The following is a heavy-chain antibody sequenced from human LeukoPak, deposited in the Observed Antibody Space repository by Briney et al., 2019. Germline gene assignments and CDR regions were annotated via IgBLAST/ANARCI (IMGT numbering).Heavy chain of an antibody. J-gene: IGHJ4*02. CDR3: ARYYDILNGYLHYFDY. CDR2: MSTSGDAI. D-gene: IGHD3-9*01. CDR1: GFTFSDYY. V-gene: IGHV3-11*01. Sequence: GGSLRLSCTASGFTFSDYYMSWVRQAPGKGLEWVSYMSTSGDAISYADSVRGRFTISRDNAQNSLYLQMNSLRAEDTAVYYCARYYDILNGYLHYFDYWGQGTLVTVSS.